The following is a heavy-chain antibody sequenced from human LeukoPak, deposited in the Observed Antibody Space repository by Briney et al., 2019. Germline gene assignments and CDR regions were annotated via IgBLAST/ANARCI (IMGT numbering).Heavy chain of an antibody. V-gene: IGHV1-2*02. J-gene: IGHJ4*02. Sequence: ASVKASCKASGYTFTGYYMHWMRQAPGQGLEWMGWINPNSGGTNYAQKFQGRVTMTRDTSISTAYMELSRLRSDDTAVYYCAGVPGRIAVGTTDFDYWGQGTLVTVSS. CDR3: AGVPGRIAVGTTDFDY. D-gene: IGHD6-19*01. CDR2: INPNSGGT. CDR1: GYTFTGYY.